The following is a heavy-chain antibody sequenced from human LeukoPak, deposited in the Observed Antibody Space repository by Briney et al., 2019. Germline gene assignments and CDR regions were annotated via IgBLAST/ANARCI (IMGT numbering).Heavy chain of an antibody. CDR1: GFTFSSYG. Sequence: GGSLRLSCAASGFTFSSYGMSWVRQAPGKGLEWVSAISGSGGSTYYADSVKGRFTISRDNSKNTLYLQMNSLRAEDTAVYYCAKDGYYYDSSAYYVIYYFDSWGQGTLVTVSS. J-gene: IGHJ4*02. CDR3: AKDGYYYDSSAYYVIYYFDS. CDR2: ISGSGGST. D-gene: IGHD3-22*01. V-gene: IGHV3-23*01.